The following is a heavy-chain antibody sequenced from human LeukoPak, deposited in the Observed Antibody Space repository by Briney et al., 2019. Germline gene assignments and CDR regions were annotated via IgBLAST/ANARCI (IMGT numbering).Heavy chain of an antibody. D-gene: IGHD3-22*01. Sequence: SVKVSCKASGYTFTSYDINWVRQATGQGLEWMGWMNPNSGNTGYAQKFQGRVTMTRDTSISTAYMELSSLRAKDTAVYYCAMDDSSGYYSSYFDYWGQGTLVTVSS. CDR1: GYTFTSYD. J-gene: IGHJ4*02. V-gene: IGHV1-8*01. CDR3: AMDDSSGYYSSYFDY. CDR2: MNPNSGNT.